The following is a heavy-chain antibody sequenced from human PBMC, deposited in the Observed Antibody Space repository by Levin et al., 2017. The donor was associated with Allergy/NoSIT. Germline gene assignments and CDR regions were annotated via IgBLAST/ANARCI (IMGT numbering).Heavy chain of an antibody. CDR1: GFTFSSYW. Sequence: GGSLRLSCAASGFTFSSYWMHWVRQAPGKGLVWVSRINSDGSSTSYADSVKGRFTISRDNAKNTLYLQMNSLRAEDTAVYYCARDIGCSGGSCYSLDWFDPWGQGTLVTVSS. D-gene: IGHD2-15*01. CDR3: ARDIGCSGGSCYSLDWFDP. CDR2: INSDGSST. J-gene: IGHJ5*02. V-gene: IGHV3-74*01.